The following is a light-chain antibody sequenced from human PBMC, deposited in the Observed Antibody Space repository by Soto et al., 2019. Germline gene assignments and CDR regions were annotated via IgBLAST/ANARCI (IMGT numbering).Light chain of an antibody. CDR2: GAS. CDR3: QQYGTSRA. V-gene: IGKV3-20*01. J-gene: IGKJ1*01. CDR1: QSVSSSY. Sequence: EIVLTQSPGTLSLSPGEKATLSCRASQSVSSSYLAWYQQKPGQAPRLLIYGASSRATGIADRFSGSGSGTYITLTISRLEPEVFAVYYCQQYGTSRAFGQGTKVETK.